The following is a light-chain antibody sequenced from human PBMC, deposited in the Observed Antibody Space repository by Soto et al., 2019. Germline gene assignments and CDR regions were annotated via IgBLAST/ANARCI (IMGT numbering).Light chain of an antibody. J-gene: IGKJ3*01. Sequence: DIQMTQSPSSLSASVGDRVTITCQASQDISNYLNWYQQKPGKAPKLLIYDASNLETGVPSRFSGSGSGTDFTFTISSLQPEYVATYYCQHYDNLPFTFGPGTKVDIK. CDR1: QDISNY. CDR3: QHYDNLPFT. V-gene: IGKV1-33*01. CDR2: DAS.